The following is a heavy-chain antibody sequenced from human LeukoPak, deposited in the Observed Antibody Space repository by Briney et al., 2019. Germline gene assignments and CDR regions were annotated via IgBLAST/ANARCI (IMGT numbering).Heavy chain of an antibody. D-gene: IGHD3-10*01. CDR1: GYTFTSYD. Sequence: ASVKVSCKASGYTFTSYDINWVRQATGQGLEWMGGIIPIFGTANYAQKFQGRVTITADKSTSTAYMELSSLRSEDTAVYYCASAVKSVGFDAFDIWGQGTMVTVSS. J-gene: IGHJ3*02. CDR3: ASAVKSVGFDAFDI. V-gene: IGHV1-69*06. CDR2: IIPIFGTA.